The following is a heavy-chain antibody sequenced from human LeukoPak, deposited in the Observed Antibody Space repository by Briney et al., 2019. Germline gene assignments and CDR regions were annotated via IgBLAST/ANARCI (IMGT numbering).Heavy chain of an antibody. J-gene: IGHJ4*02. Sequence: SETLSLTCTVSGGSISSYYWSWIRQPPGKGLEWIGYIYYSGSTNYNPSLKSRVTISVDTSKNQFSLKLSSVTAADTAVYYCARHYYDSSGSPFGYWGQGTLVTVSS. CDR3: ARHYYDSSGSPFGY. CDR2: IYYSGST. D-gene: IGHD3-22*01. CDR1: GGSISSYY. V-gene: IGHV4-59*08.